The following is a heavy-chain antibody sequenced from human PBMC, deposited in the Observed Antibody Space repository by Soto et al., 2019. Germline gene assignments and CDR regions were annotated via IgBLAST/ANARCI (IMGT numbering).Heavy chain of an antibody. Sequence: PSETLSLTCTVSGGSISSGDYYWSWIRQPPGKGLEWIGYIYYSGSTYYNPSLKSRVTISVDTSKNQFSLKLSSVTAADTAVYYCARENSDYDSSGYPDYWGQGTLVTVSS. D-gene: IGHD3-22*01. V-gene: IGHV4-30-4*01. CDR1: GGSISSGDYY. J-gene: IGHJ4*02. CDR2: IYYSGST. CDR3: ARENSDYDSSGYPDY.